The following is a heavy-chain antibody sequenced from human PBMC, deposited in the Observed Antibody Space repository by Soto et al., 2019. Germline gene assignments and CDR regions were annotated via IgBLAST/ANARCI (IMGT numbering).Heavy chain of an antibody. CDR3: ARYSWNYGHAFAC. D-gene: IGHD1-7*01. Sequence: QVQLVQSGAEVKKPGSSVKVSCKASGGTFSSYAISWVRQAPGQGLEWMGGIIPIYGTANYAQKVQGRDTITAAEFTSTAYIELGSLRPDDTAVYYCARYSWNYGHAFACWGQGTLGTVSS. V-gene: IGHV1-69*19. CDR1: GGTFSSYA. J-gene: IGHJ4*02. CDR2: IIPIYGTA.